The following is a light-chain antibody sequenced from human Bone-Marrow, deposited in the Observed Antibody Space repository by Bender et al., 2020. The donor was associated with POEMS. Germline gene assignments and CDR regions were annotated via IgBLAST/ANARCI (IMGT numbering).Light chain of an antibody. CDR3: SSYAGDNNLV. CDR2: EVT. CDR1: SSDVGGYDY. J-gene: IGLJ2*01. Sequence: QSALTQPASVSGSPGQSITISCTGTSSDVGGYDYVSWYQQHPGKAPKLMISEVTKRTSGVPDRFSGSKSGNTASLTVSGLQAEDEAVYYCSSYAGDNNLVFGGGTKLTVL. V-gene: IGLV2-8*01.